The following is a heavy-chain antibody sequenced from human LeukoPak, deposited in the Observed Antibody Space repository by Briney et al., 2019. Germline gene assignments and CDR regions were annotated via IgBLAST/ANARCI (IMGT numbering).Heavy chain of an antibody. CDR1: GGSISSGSYY. V-gene: IGHV4-61*02. J-gene: IGHJ6*03. D-gene: IGHD3-10*01. CDR3: ARDRPNGSGSYSRYYYYYYYMDV. CDR2: IYTSGST. Sequence: SETLSLTCTVSGGSISSGSYYWSWIRQPAGKGLEWIGRIYTSGSTNYNPSLKSRVTISVDTSKNQFSLKLSSVTAADTAVYYCARDRPNGSGSYSRYYYYYYYMDVWGKGTTVTISS.